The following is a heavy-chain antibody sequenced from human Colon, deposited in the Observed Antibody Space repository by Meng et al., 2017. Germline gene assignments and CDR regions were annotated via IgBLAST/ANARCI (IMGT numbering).Heavy chain of an antibody. CDR2: IKQDGSEK. Sequence: GVLKISCAASGFTFSSYWLSWVRQAPGKGLEWVANIKQDGSEKYYVDSVEGRFTISRDNAETSLYLEMNSLRAEDTAVYYCARERAYVSGSYYPYYDYWGQGTLVTVAS. D-gene: IGHD3-10*01. CDR3: ARERAYVSGSYYPYYDY. J-gene: IGHJ4*02. V-gene: IGHV3-7*01. CDR1: GFTFSSYW.